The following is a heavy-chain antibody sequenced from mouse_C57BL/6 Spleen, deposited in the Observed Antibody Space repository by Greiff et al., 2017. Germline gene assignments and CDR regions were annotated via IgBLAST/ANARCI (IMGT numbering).Heavy chain of an antibody. D-gene: IGHD2-3*01. V-gene: IGHV8-8*01. CDR1: GFSLSTFGMG. Sequence: QVTLKESGPGILQPSQTLSLTCSFSGFSLSTFGMGVGWIRQPSGKGLEWLAHIWWDDDKYYNPALKSRLTISKDTSKNQVFLKIANVDTADTATYYCARIAVYDGYYRDYFDYWGQGTTLTVSS. J-gene: IGHJ2*01. CDR2: IWWDDDK. CDR3: ARIAVYDGYYRDYFDY.